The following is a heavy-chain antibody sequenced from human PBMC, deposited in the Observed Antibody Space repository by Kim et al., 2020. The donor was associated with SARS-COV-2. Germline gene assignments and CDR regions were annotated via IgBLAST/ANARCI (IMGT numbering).Heavy chain of an antibody. V-gene: IGHV3-48*03. J-gene: IGHJ6*02. CDR2: ISSSGSTI. CDR1: GFTFSSYE. D-gene: IGHD6-19*01. Sequence: GGSLRLSCAASGFTFSSYEMNWVRQAPGKGLEWVSYISSSGSTIYYADSVKGRFTISRDNAKNSLYLQMNSLRAEDTAVYYCARGPSRIYSSGWYEEGYYYGMDVWGQGTTITVSS. CDR3: ARGPSRIYSSGWYEEGYYYGMDV.